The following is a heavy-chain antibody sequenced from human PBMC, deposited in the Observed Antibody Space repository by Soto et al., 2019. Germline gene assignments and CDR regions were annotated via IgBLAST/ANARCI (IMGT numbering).Heavy chain of an antibody. D-gene: IGHD1-1*01. CDR3: ARMATYGTLNWCDP. CDR2: MNPNSANT. CDR1: GYALGDYD. V-gene: IGHV1-8*01. J-gene: IGHJ5*02. Sequence: QVQLVQSGAEVQRPGASVKVSCRASGYALGDYDISWVRQAPGQGLEWMGWMNPNSANTGYAQKFQDRVFMTRVMTISKAYKELSKPRPEDAVIYYCARMATYGTLNWCDPWGQGAVVTVSS.